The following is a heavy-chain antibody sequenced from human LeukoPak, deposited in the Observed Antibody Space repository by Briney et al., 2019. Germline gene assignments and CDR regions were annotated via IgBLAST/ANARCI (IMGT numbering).Heavy chain of an antibody. CDR2: IWYDGTTK. CDR3: AKDLEKFDTSGFPAY. V-gene: IGHV3-33*06. J-gene: IGHJ4*02. CDR1: GFAFNNYG. Sequence: AAGSLRLSCAASGFAFNNYGMHWVRQTPGKGLEWLALIWYDGTTKYYADSVKGRFTISRDNPDSTLFLQMSSLRAEDTAVYYCAKDLEKFDTSGFPAYWGQGTLVTVSS. D-gene: IGHD3-22*01.